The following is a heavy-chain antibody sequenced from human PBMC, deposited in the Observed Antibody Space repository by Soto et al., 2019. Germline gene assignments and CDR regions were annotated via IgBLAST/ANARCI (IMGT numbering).Heavy chain of an antibody. CDR1: GGSISSSSYY. J-gene: IGHJ5*02. V-gene: IGHV4-39*01. CDR2: IYYSGST. D-gene: IGHD6-13*01. CDR3: ARRIAAAGPRSNWFDP. Sequence: SETLSLTCTVSGGSISSSSYYWGWIRQPPGKGLEWIGSIYYSGSTYYNPSLKSRVTISVDTSKNQFSLKLSSVTAADTAVYYCARRIAAAGPRSNWFDPWGQGTLVTVSS.